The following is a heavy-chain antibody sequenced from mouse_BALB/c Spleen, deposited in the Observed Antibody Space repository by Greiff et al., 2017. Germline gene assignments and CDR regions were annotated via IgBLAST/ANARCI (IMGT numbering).Heavy chain of an antibody. CDR2: ISSGGGST. V-gene: IGHV5-12-1*01. J-gene: IGHJ2*01. Sequence: EVQLVESGGGLVKPGGSLKLSCAASGFAFSSYDMSWVRQTPEKRLEWVAYISSGGGSTYYPDTVKGRFTISRDNAKNTLYLQMSSLKSEDTAMYYCARHPRIYDGYYGDYWGQGTTLTVSS. CDR3: ARHPRIYDGYYGDY. CDR1: GFAFSSYD. D-gene: IGHD2-3*01.